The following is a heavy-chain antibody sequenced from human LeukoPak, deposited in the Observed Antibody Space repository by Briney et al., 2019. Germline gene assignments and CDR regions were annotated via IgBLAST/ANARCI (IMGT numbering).Heavy chain of an antibody. D-gene: IGHD5-12*01. CDR3: ARVDSGYDYYYYGMDV. Sequence: PSETLSLTCTVSGGSISSYYWSWIRQPPGKGLEWIGYIYYSGSTNYNPSLKSRVTISVDTSKNQFSLKLSSVTAADTAVYYCARVDSGYDYYYYGMDVWGQGTTVTVSS. CDR2: IYYSGST. J-gene: IGHJ6*02. CDR1: GGSISSYY. V-gene: IGHV4-59*01.